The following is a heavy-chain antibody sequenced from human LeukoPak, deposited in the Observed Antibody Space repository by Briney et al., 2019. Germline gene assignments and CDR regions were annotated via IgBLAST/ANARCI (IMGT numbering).Heavy chain of an antibody. CDR1: GDSISSYY. D-gene: IGHD5-12*01. Sequence: PSETLSLTCTVSGDSISSYYWGWIRQPPGKGLEWIGSIYYSGSTYYNPSLKSRVTISVDTSKNQFSLKLSSVTAADTAVYYCARAPNSGDAFDIWGQGTMVTVSS. CDR3: ARAPNSGDAFDI. V-gene: IGHV4-39*07. J-gene: IGHJ3*02. CDR2: IYYSGST.